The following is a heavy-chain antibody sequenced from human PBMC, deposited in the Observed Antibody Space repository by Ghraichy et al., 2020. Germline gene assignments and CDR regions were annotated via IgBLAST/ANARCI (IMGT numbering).Heavy chain of an antibody. J-gene: IGHJ6*02. CDR1: GGSISSYY. D-gene: IGHD3-10*01. Sequence: SETLSLTCTVSGGSISSYYWSWIRQPPGKGLEWIGYIYTSGSTNYNPSLKSRVTISVDTSKNQFSLKLSSVTAADTAVYYCARHSKPTMVRGVMDYYYGMDVCGQGTTVTVSS. CDR3: ARHSKPTMVRGVMDYYYGMDV. CDR2: IYTSGST. V-gene: IGHV4-4*09.